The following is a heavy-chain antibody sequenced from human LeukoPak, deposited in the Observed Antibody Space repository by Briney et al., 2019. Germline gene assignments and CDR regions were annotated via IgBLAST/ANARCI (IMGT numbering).Heavy chain of an antibody. J-gene: IGHJ4*02. V-gene: IGHV3-11*06. CDR1: GFTFNDYY. Sequence: GGSLRLSCAASGFTFNDYYMSWIRQAPGKGLEWVSYISSSSSYTNYADSVKGRFTISRDNAKNSLYLQMNSLRAEDTAVYYCARLYCSGGSCYPKGGHFDYWGQGTLVTVSS. CDR2: ISSSSSYT. D-gene: IGHD2-15*01. CDR3: ARLYCSGGSCYPKGGHFDY.